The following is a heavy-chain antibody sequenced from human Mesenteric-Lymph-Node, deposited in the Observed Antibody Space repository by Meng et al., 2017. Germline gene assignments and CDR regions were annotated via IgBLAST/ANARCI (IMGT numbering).Heavy chain of an antibody. CDR1: GGTFSSYA. J-gene: IGHJ5*02. CDR2: IIPIFGTA. V-gene: IGHV1-69*13. D-gene: IGHD2-15*01. Sequence: SVKVSCKASGGTFSSYAISWVRQAPGQGLEWMGGIIPIFGTANYAQKFQGRVTITADESTSTAYMELSSLRSEDTAVYYCARDGGYYSGGSCYWAEVGWFDPWGQGTLVTVSS. CDR3: ARDGGYYSGGSCYWAEVGWFDP.